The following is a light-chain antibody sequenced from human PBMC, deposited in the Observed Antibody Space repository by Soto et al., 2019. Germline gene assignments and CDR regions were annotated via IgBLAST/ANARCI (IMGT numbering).Light chain of an antibody. CDR3: QQYNNWPPYT. J-gene: IGKJ2*01. V-gene: IGKV3-15*01. CDR2: GSS. Sequence: EIVMTQSPATLSVSPGERATLSCRASQSVGSNLAWYQQKPGQAPWLLIYGSSTTATGIPARFSGSGSETEFTLTISSLQSEDFAVYFCQQYNNWPPYTFGQGTKLEIK. CDR1: QSVGSN.